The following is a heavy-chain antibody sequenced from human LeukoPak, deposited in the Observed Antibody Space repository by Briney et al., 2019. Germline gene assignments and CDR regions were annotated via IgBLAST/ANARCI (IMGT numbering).Heavy chain of an antibody. CDR3: ARPGFPHAFDI. Sequence: GGSLRLSCAASGFTFDDYAMHWVRQAPGKGLEWVSGISWNSGGIGYADSVKGRFTISRDNSKNSVYLQMNSLRAEDTAVYYCARPGFPHAFDIWRQGTMVTVSS. J-gene: IGHJ3*02. CDR1: GFTFDDYA. D-gene: IGHD1-1*01. V-gene: IGHV3-9*01. CDR2: ISWNSGGI.